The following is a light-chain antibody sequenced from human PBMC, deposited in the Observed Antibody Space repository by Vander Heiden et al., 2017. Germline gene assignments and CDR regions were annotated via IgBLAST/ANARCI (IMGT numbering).Light chain of an antibody. Sequence: SYELTQPLSVSVALGQTARITCGGNNIGNKNVHWYQQKPGQAPVLVIYRDNNRPSGIPERVSGSNSGNTATLTISRAQAGDEADYYCQVWDSSNVLFGGGTNLTVL. CDR1: NIGNKN. V-gene: IGLV3-9*01. J-gene: IGLJ2*01. CDR2: RDN. CDR3: QVWDSSNVL.